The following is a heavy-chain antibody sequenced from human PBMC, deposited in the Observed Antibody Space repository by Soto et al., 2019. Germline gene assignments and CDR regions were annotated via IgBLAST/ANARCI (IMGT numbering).Heavy chain of an antibody. CDR1: GGSISSSSYY. CDR3: ARVAAAGTHYYGMDV. CDR2: IYYSGST. D-gene: IGHD6-13*01. J-gene: IGHJ6*02. Sequence: QLQLQESGPGLVKPSETLSLTCTVSGGSISSSSYYWGWIRQPPGKGLEWIGSIYYSGSTYYNPSLKSRVTISVDTSKNQFSLKLSSVTAADTAVYYCARVAAAGTHYYGMDVWGQGTTVTVSS. V-gene: IGHV4-39*01.